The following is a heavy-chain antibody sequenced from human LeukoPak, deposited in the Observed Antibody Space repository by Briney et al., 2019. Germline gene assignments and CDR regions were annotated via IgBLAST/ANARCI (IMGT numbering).Heavy chain of an antibody. V-gene: IGHV3-30*03. CDR2: ISYDGTDK. D-gene: IGHD5-12*01. CDR1: GFTFSNYG. Sequence: GGSLRLSCAASGFTFSNYGMHWVRQAPGKGLEWVAVISYDGTDKYYADSVKGRFTFSRDNSKNTLYLQMKSLRTEDTAVYYCARGSGYSNYYYYGMDVWGQGTTVTVSS. J-gene: IGHJ6*02. CDR3: ARGSGYSNYYYYGMDV.